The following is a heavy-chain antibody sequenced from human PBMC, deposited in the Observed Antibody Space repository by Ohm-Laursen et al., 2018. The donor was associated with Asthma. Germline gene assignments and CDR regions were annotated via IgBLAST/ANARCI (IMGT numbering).Heavy chain of an antibody. CDR2: IWYDGSNK. CDR1: GFTFSSYG. J-gene: IGHJ4*02. CDR3: ARTVGADRNYFDY. Sequence: SLRLSCAVSGFTFSSYGMHWVRQAPGKGLEWVAVIWYDGSNKYYADSVKGRFTISRDNSKNTLYLQMNSLRAEDTAVYYCARTVGADRNYFDYWGQGTLVTVSS. D-gene: IGHD1-26*01. V-gene: IGHV3-33*01.